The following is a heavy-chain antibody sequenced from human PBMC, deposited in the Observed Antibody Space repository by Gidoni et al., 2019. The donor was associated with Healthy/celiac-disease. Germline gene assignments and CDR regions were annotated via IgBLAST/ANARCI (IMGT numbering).Heavy chain of an antibody. CDR3: ARGKRRDTRGTYPFDY. J-gene: IGHJ4*02. CDR1: GGSFSGYY. CDR2: INHSGST. D-gene: IGHD5-18*01. V-gene: IGHV4-34*01. Sequence: QVQLQQWGAGLLKPSETLSLTCAVYGGSFSGYYWSWIRQPPGKGLEWIGEINHSGSTNYNPSLKSRVTISVDTSKNQFSLKLSSVTAADTAVYYCARGKRRDTRGTYPFDYWGQGTLVTVSS.